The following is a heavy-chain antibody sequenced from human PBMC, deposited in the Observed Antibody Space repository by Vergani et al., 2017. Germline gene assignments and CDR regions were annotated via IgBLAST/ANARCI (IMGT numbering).Heavy chain of an antibody. CDR1: GYTFTSYG. CDR2: ISAYNGNT. J-gene: IGHJ6*02. D-gene: IGHD6-6*01. V-gene: IGHV1-18*01. Sequence: QVQLVQSGAEVKKPGASVKVSCKASGYTFTSYGISWVRQAPGQGLEWMGWISAYNGNTNYAQKLQGRVTMTTDTYTSTAYMELRSLRSDDTAVYYCARDSSSSAYYYYYYGMDVWGQGTTVTVSS. CDR3: ARDSSSSAYYYYYYGMDV.